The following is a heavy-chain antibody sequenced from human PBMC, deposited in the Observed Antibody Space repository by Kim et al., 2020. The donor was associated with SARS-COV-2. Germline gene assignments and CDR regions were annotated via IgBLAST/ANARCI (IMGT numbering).Heavy chain of an antibody. V-gene: IGHV1-69*13. Sequence: SVKVSCKASGGTFSSYAISWVRQAPGQGLEWMGGIIPIFGTANYAQKFQGRVTITADESTSTAYMELSSLRSEDTAVYYCARDRYSGSYFGRPEYNWFDPWGQGTLVTVSS. D-gene: IGHD1-26*01. CDR1: GGTFSSYA. J-gene: IGHJ5*02. CDR2: IIPIFGTA. CDR3: ARDRYSGSYFGRPEYNWFDP.